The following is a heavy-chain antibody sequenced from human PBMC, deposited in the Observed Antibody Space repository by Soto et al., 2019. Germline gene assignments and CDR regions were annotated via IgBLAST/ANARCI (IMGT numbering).Heavy chain of an antibody. Sequence: ASVKVSCKASGYTFTSYYMHWVRQAPGQGLEWMGIINPSGGSTSYAQKFQGRVTMTRDTSTSTVYMELSSLRSEDTAVYYCARADYYDSSGYYYDLYWYFDLWGPGTLVTVSS. V-gene: IGHV1-46*01. CDR2: INPSGGST. D-gene: IGHD3-22*01. J-gene: IGHJ2*01. CDR1: GYTFTSYY. CDR3: ARADYYDSSGYYYDLYWYFDL.